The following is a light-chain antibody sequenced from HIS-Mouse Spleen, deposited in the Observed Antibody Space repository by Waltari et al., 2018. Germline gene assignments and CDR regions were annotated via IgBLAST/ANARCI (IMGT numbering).Light chain of an antibody. Sequence: DIVMTQSPDSLAVALGERATINCKSRQSVLYSSNNKNYLAWYQQKPGQPPKLLISWASTRESGVPDRFSGSGSGTDFTLTISSLQAEDVAVYYCQQYYSTPYTFGQGTKLEIK. CDR3: QQYYSTPYT. CDR2: WAS. CDR1: QSVLYSSNNKNY. V-gene: IGKV4-1*01. J-gene: IGKJ2*01.